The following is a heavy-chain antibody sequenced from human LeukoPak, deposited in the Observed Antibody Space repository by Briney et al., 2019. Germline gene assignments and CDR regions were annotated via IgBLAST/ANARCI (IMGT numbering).Heavy chain of an antibody. CDR1: GGSISSYY. J-gene: IGHJ4*02. D-gene: IGHD3-10*01. Sequence: PSETLSLTCTVSGGSISSYYWSWIRQPPGKGLEWIGEINHSGSTNYNPSLKGRVTISVDTSKNQFSLKLSSVTAADTAVYYCARGPEGYYGSGSPPDIWGQGTLVTVSS. CDR2: INHSGST. CDR3: ARGPEGYYGSGSPPDI. V-gene: IGHV4-34*01.